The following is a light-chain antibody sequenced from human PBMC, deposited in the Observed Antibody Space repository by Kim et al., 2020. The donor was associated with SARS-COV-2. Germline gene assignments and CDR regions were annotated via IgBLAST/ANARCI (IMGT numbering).Light chain of an antibody. V-gene: IGKV3-15*01. Sequence: ASPGERATLSCRASQSVSGNLAWYQQKPGQAPRLLIYGASTRATGIPARFSVSGSGTEFTLTISSLQSEDFAVYYCQQYHNWPLTFGGGTKVDIK. CDR1: QSVSGN. CDR3: QQYHNWPLT. CDR2: GAS. J-gene: IGKJ4*01.